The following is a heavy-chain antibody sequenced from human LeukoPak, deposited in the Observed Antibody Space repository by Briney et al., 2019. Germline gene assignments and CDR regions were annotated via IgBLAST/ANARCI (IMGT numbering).Heavy chain of an antibody. CDR2: ISPSSGNT. Sequence: SVKVSCKSSGYTLSNYGITWLRQAPGQGLEWMGWISPSSGNTNYVQNLQGRVSMPTDTSTSTVYMELRSLRSDDTGVYYCARYGGTNRSFDYWGPGALVSVSS. CDR3: ARYGGTNRSFDY. J-gene: IGHJ4*03. CDR1: GYTLSNYG. D-gene: IGHD3-16*01. V-gene: IGHV1-18*01.